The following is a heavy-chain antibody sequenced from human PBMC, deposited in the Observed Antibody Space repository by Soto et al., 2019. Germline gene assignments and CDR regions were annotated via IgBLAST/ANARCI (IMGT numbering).Heavy chain of an antibody. Sequence: SETLSLTCTVSGGSISSYYWSWIRQPPGKGLEWIGYIYYSGSTNYNPSLKSRVTISVDTSKNQFSLKLSSVTAADTAVYYCARVGRFGEFISFSDYYYYMDVWGKGTTVTVSS. V-gene: IGHV4-59*01. D-gene: IGHD3-10*01. CDR1: GGSISSYY. J-gene: IGHJ6*03. CDR2: IYYSGST. CDR3: ARVGRFGEFISFSDYYYYMDV.